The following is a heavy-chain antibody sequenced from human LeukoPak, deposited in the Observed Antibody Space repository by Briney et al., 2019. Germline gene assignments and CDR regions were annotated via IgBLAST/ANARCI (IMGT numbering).Heavy chain of an antibody. CDR3: ARGLSSSWLDYYYYGMDV. D-gene: IGHD6-13*01. CDR2: IWYDGSNK. Sequence: GRSLRLSCAASGFTFSSYGMHWVRQAPGKGLEWVAVIWYDGSNKYYADSVKGRSTISRDNSKNTLYLQMNSLRAEDTAVYYCARGLSSSWLDYYYYGMDVWGQGTTVTVSS. CDR1: GFTFSSYG. J-gene: IGHJ6*02. V-gene: IGHV3-33*01.